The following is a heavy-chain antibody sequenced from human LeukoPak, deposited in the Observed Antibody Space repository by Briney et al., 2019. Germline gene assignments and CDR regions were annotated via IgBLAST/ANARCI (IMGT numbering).Heavy chain of an antibody. J-gene: IGHJ4*02. CDR2: ITSGGST. D-gene: IGHD2-21*02. V-gene: IGHV3-23*01. CDR3: AKRLPVVGDRNRAFDY. Sequence: GGSLRLSCAASGFTFSNYAMNSVRQAPARGREWVSVITSGGSTYYPDSVKGRFTISRDNSKNTLYLQMNSLRAEDTAVYYCAKRLPVVGDRNRAFDYWGQGTLVTVSS. CDR1: GFTFSNYA.